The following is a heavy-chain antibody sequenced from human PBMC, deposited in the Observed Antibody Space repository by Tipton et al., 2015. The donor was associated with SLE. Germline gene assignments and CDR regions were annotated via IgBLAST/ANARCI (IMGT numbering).Heavy chain of an antibody. V-gene: IGHV4-59*11. J-gene: IGHJ2*01. CDR3: AKDFHAFVELGWYFDV. CDR2: IYHRGST. D-gene: IGHD3-10*01. CDR1: GGSITNHY. Sequence: LRLSCTVSGGSITNHYWSWLRQPPGKGLEWVGFIYHRGSTHYNPSLKSRVTLSLDTSKSQFSLRLSSVTAADTAVYYCAKDFHAFVELGWYFDVWGRGTLVTVSS.